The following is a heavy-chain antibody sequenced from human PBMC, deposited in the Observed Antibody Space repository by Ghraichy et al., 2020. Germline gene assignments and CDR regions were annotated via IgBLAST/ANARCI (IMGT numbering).Heavy chain of an antibody. Sequence: SETLSLTCAVYGGSFSGYYWSWIRQPPGKGLEWIGEINHSGSTNYNPSLKSRVTISVDTSKNQFSLKLSSVTAADTAVYYCARVLIAVAGLDYWGQGTLVTVSS. V-gene: IGHV4-34*01. D-gene: IGHD6-19*01. CDR1: GGSFSGYY. CDR2: INHSGST. J-gene: IGHJ4*02. CDR3: ARVLIAVAGLDY.